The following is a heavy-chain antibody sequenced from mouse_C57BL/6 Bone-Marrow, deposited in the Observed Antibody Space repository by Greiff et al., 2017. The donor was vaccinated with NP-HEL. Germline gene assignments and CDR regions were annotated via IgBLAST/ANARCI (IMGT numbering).Heavy chain of an antibody. CDR1: GYTFTDYY. Sequence: VQLQQSGPELVKPGASVKISCKASGYTFTDYYMNWVKQSHGKSLEWIGDINPNNGGTSYNQKFKGKATLTVDKSSRTAYMELRSLTSEDSAVYYCARTPPYAYYAMDYWGQGTSVTVSS. J-gene: IGHJ4*01. D-gene: IGHD2-10*02. CDR3: ARTPPYAYYAMDY. CDR2: INPNNGGT. V-gene: IGHV1-26*01.